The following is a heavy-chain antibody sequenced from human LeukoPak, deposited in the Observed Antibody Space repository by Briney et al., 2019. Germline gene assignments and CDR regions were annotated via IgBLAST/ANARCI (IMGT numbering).Heavy chain of an antibody. CDR1: GGSFSGYY. V-gene: IGHV4-34*01. J-gene: IGHJ6*02. CDR2: INHSGST. D-gene: IGHD6-13*01. Sequence: PSETLSLTCAVYGGSFSGYYWSWIRQPPGKGLEWIGEINHSGSTNYNPSLKSRVTISVDTSKNQFSLKLSSVTAADTAVYYCASDRIAAAGTGYYYYYYGMDVWGQGTTVTVSS. CDR3: ASDRIAAAGTGYYYYYYGMDV.